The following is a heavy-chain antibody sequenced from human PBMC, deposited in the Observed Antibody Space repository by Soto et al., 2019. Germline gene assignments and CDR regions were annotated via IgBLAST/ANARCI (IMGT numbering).Heavy chain of an antibody. D-gene: IGHD2-2*02. CDR1: GYTSTGYY. CDR2: INPNSGGT. J-gene: IGHJ4*02. V-gene: IGHV1-2*02. Sequence: ASVKVSCKASGYTSTGYYMHWVRQAPGQGLEWMGWINPNSGGTNYAQKFQGRVTMTRDTSISTAYMELSRLRSDDTAVYYCARDGVNTPSSFDYWGQGTLVTVSS. CDR3: ARDGVNTPSSFDY.